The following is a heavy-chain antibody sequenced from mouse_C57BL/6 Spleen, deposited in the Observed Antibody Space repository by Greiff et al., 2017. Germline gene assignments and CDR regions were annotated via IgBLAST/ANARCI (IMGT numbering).Heavy chain of an antibody. CDR2: IRNKANNHAT. CDR1: GFTFSDAW. Sequence: EVKLVESGGGLVQPGGSMKLSCAASGFTFSDAWMDWVRQSPETGLEWVAEIRNKANNHATYYAGSVKGRFTISRDDSKSSVYLQMNSLRAEDTGIYYCIYYDYDGVAYWGQGTLVTVSA. CDR3: IYYDYDGVAY. D-gene: IGHD2-4*01. J-gene: IGHJ3*01. V-gene: IGHV6-6*01.